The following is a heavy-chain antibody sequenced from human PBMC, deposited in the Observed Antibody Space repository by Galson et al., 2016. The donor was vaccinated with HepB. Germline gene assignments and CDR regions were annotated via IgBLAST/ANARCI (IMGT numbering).Heavy chain of an antibody. J-gene: IGHJ4*02. CDR3: AHTTYFDFWSGYYPPYYLDY. Sequence: PALVKPTQPLSLTCTFSGFSLSTNGVGVAWIRQPPGKALEWLALIYWDDDKRYSPSLKSRLTITKDTSKNQVVLTMTNMDPVDSGTYYCAHTTYFDFWSGYYPPYYLDYWGPGTLVTVSS. D-gene: IGHD3-3*01. CDR2: IYWDDDK. V-gene: IGHV2-5*02. CDR1: GFSLSTNGVG.